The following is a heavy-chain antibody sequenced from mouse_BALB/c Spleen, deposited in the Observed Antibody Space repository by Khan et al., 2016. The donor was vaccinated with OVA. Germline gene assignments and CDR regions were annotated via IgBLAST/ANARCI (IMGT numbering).Heavy chain of an antibody. Sequence: EVQLVESGPGLVKPSQSLSLTCTVTGYSITTDYAWNWIRQFPGNKLEWMGYISYSGNPKYNPSLKSRISITRDTSKNQFFLQLKSVTTEDTARYYCARIYGGDFDYWGQGTTLTVSS. J-gene: IGHJ2*01. V-gene: IGHV3-2*02. CDR3: ARIYGGDFDY. CDR1: GYSITTDYA. CDR2: ISYSGNP. D-gene: IGHD1-1*01.